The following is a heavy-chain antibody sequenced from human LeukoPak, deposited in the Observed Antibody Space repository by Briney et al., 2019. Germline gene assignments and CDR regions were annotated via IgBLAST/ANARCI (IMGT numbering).Heavy chain of an antibody. J-gene: IGHJ5*02. Sequence: SQTLSLTCTVSGGSISSGSYYWSWIRQPAGKRLEWIGRIHTSGSTNCNPSLKSRVTISVDTSKNQVSLKLSSVTAADTAVYYCARDWPPGYDFWSCLFWFDPWGQGTLVTVSS. CDR1: GGSISSGSYY. CDR3: ARDWPPGYDFWSCLFWFDP. V-gene: IGHV4-61*02. CDR2: IHTSGST. D-gene: IGHD3-3*01.